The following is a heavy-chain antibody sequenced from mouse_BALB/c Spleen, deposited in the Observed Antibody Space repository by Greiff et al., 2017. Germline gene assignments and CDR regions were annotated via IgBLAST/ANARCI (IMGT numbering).Heavy chain of an antibody. V-gene: IGHV14-3*02. CDR1: GFTITDTY. CDR3: DRDDYYAMDY. J-gene: IGHJ4*01. Sequence: VQLQQSGAELVKPGASVKFSCTASGFTITDTYMHWVKQRPEQGLEWIGRIGTANGNAKYDPKFKGKATITADTSSNTAYLQLSSLTSEDTAVYYYDRDDYYAMDYWGQGTSVTVSS. CDR2: IGTANGNA.